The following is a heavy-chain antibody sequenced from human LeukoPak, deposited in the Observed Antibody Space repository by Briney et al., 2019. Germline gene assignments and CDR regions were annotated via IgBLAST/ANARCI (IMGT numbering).Heavy chain of an antibody. J-gene: IGHJ6*02. V-gene: IGHV3-64*01. Sequence: PGGSLRLSCAASGFTFSSYAMHWVRQAPGKGLEYVSAISSNGGSTYYANSVKGRFTISRDNSKNTLYLQMGSLRAEDMAVYYCARDPDSGQYYYYYGMDVWGQGTTVTVSS. D-gene: IGHD6-19*01. CDR1: GFTFSSYA. CDR2: ISSNGGST. CDR3: ARDPDSGQYYYYYGMDV.